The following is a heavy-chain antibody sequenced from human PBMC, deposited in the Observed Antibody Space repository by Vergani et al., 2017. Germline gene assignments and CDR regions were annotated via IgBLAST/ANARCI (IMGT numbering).Heavy chain of an antibody. V-gene: IGHV3-9*01. CDR3: ATKSCGTPGCQIGYFRE. CDR2: ISCNSGSI. J-gene: IGHJ1*01. Sequence: EVQLVESGGGLVQPGRSLRLSCAASGFTFDDYAMHWVRQAPGKGLEWVSGISCNSGSIGYEDSVKGRFTISRDNAKNSLFVQMNSLRTEDTAVYYCATKSCGTPGCQIGYFREWGQGTLVTISS. CDR1: GFTFDDYA. D-gene: IGHD1-1*01.